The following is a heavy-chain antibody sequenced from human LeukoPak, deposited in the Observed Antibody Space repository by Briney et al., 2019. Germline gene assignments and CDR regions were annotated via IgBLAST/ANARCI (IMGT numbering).Heavy chain of an antibody. D-gene: IGHD5-12*01. V-gene: IGHV4-30-2*01. J-gene: IGHJ4*02. CDR2: IYHSGST. Sequence: PSETLSLTCAVSGGSISSGGYSWSWIRQPPGKGLEWIGYIYHSGSTYYNPSPKSRVTISVDRSKNQFSLKLSSVTAADTAVYYCASTDLVGGDYWGQGTLVTVSS. CDR1: GGSISSGGYS. CDR3: ASTDLVGGDY.